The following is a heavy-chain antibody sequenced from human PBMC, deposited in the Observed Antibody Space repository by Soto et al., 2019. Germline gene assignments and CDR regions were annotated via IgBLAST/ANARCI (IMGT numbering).Heavy chain of an antibody. J-gene: IGHJ4*02. CDR2: ISWNSGSI. D-gene: IGHD3-9*01. Sequence: EVQLVESGGGLVQSGKSRRLSCAASGLTFDDYAMHWVRQAPGKDLEWVSGISWNSGSIGYADSVKGRFTISRDNAKNSLYLQMNSLRAGDTALYYCASGRGYDILTGYYPYFDYWGQGTLVTVSS. V-gene: IGHV3-9*01. CDR3: ASGRGYDILTGYYPYFDY. CDR1: GLTFDDYA.